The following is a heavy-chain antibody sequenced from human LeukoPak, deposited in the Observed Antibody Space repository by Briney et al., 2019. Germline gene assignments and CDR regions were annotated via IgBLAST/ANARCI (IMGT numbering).Heavy chain of an antibody. D-gene: IGHD2-15*01. CDR1: GFTFSSYA. V-gene: IGHV3-23*01. CDR3: AKAVGVVATSPTSYFYYGMDV. Sequence: PGGSLRLSCAASGFTFSSYAMSWVRQAPGKGLEWVSSISDRDGSTYYVGAVKGRFTISRDNSKNTLYLQMNSLRGEDTAVYFCAKAVGVVATSPTSYFYYGMDVWGQGTTVTVSS. CDR2: ISDRDGST. J-gene: IGHJ6*02.